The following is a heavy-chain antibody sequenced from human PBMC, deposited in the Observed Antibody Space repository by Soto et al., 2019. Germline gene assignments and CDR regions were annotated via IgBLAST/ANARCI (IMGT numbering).Heavy chain of an antibody. D-gene: IGHD3-22*01. J-gene: IGHJ4*02. Sequence: EVQLVESGGGLVQPGGSLRLSCAASGFTFSSYWMHWVRQAPGKGLVWVSRINSDGSSTSYADSVKGRFTISRDNARYTLYLQVNSLRAADTAVYSCAIRASYYDSSGYFAYWVQGTMVAVAS. CDR2: INSDGSST. V-gene: IGHV3-74*01. CDR3: AIRASYYDSSGYFAY. CDR1: GFTFSSYW.